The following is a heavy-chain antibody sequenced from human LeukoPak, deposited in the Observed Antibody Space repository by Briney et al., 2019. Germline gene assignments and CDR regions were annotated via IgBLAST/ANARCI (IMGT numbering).Heavy chain of an antibody. CDR3: ARIWGNWYFDL. CDR2: IYYSGST. J-gene: IGHJ2*01. D-gene: IGHD7-27*01. Sequence: PSETLSFTCTVSGGSINKYYWSWIRQPPGKGLEWIGYIYYSGSTNYNPSLQSRVTISVDTSKNQFSLKLSSVAAADTAVYYCARIWGNWYFDLWGRGTLVTVSS. V-gene: IGHV4-59*01. CDR1: GGSINKYY.